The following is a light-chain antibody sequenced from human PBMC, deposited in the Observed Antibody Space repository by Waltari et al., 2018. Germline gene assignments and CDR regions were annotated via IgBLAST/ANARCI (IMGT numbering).Light chain of an antibody. J-gene: IGLJ2*01. Sequence: QSVLTQPPSASGTPGQTVTISCSGGDSNVGRNTVNWYHQLPGTAPKLIVYNNFQRPSGFPDRFSGSKSGTSASLAILGVRSEDESDYYCATWDDSLNGPVFGGGTKVTVL. V-gene: IGLV1-44*01. CDR1: DSNVGRNT. CDR3: ATWDDSLNGPV. CDR2: NNF.